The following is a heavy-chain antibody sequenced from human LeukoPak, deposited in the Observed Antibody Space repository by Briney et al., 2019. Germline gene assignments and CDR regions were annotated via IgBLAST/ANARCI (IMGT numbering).Heavy chain of an antibody. Sequence: ASVKVSCKAPGYTFTDYYMHWVRQAPGQGLEWMGWISPNSGDTKYAQNFQGEVTMTRDTSISTAYMELNNLNSDDTAVYYCARGSPASGRFPFNYWGQGTLVTVSS. CDR1: GYTFTDYY. D-gene: IGHD6-19*01. CDR3: ARGSPASGRFPFNY. V-gene: IGHV1-2*02. CDR2: ISPNSGDT. J-gene: IGHJ4*02.